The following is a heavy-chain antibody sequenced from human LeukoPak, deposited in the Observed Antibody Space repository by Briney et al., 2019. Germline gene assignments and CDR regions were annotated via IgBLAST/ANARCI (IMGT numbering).Heavy chain of an antibody. J-gene: IGHJ4*02. CDR1: GYTFTGYY. CDR2: INPNSGVT. CDR3: ARLNIPMGTFDY. Sequence: ASVKVSCKASGYTFTGYYMHWVRQAPGQGLEWMGWINPNSGVTYYAQKFQGRVTMTRATSISTAYMELSRLTSDDTAVYFCARLNIPMGTFDYWGQGTLVTVSS. V-gene: IGHV1-2*02. D-gene: IGHD2-2*02.